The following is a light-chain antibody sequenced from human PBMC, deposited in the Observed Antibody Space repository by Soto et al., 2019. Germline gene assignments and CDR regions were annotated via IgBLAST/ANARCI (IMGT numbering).Light chain of an antibody. CDR3: QHYNSYSEA. CDR1: QTISSW. J-gene: IGKJ1*01. CDR2: AAS. V-gene: IGKV1-5*01. Sequence: DIQMTQSPSTLSGSVGDRVTITCRASQTISSWLAWYQQKPGKVPKLLIYAASSLQSGVPSRFSGSGSGTDFTLTISSLQPEDFATYYCQHYNSYSEAFGQGTKVDI.